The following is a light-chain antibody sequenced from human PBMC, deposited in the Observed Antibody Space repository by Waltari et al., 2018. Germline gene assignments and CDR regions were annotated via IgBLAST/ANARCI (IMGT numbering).Light chain of an antibody. CDR1: HYISAN. CDR2: DSY. CDR3: QQRNDWPVT. V-gene: IGKV3-11*01. J-gene: IGKJ5*01. Sequence: EIVLTQSPATVSLFPGERATLSCRASHYISANLAWYQQKPGQAPRLLVYDSYNRATGVPARFSGRGSGTDFTLTITSLDPEDSAVYYCQQRNDWPVTFGQGTRVEIK.